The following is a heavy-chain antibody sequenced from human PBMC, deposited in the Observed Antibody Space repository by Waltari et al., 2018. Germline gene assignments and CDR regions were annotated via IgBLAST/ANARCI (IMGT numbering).Heavy chain of an antibody. CDR2: IKQDGSEK. Sequence: EVQLVESGGGLVQPGGSLRLSCAASGFTFSSYWMSWVRQAPGKGLEWVANIKQDGSEKYYVDSVKGRFTISRDNAKNQFSLKLSSVTAADTAVYYCARDVDTAMVTTDVWGKGTTVTVSS. J-gene: IGHJ6*04. CDR1: GFTFSSYW. CDR3: ARDVDTAMVTTDV. V-gene: IGHV3-7*03. D-gene: IGHD5-18*01.